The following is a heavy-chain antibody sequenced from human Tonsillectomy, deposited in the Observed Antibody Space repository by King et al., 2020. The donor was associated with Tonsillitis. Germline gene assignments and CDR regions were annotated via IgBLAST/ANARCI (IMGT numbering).Heavy chain of an antibody. Sequence: VQLVESGGGLVQPGGSLRLSCAASGFTFSDHYMDWVRQAPGKGLEWVGRTRNKANSYTTEYAASVKGRFTISRDDSKNSLYLQMNSLKTEDTAVYYCAKSMTMFGVVIASLDYWGQGTLVTVSS. CDR3: AKSMTMFGVVIASLDY. V-gene: IGHV3-72*01. CDR2: TRNKANSYTT. D-gene: IGHD3-3*01. J-gene: IGHJ4*02. CDR1: GFTFSDHY.